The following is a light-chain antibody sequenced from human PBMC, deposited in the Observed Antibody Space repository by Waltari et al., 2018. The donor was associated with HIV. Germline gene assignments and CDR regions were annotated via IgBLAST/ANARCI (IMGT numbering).Light chain of an antibody. J-gene: IGKJ2*01. V-gene: IGKV1-5*03. CDR2: EAS. Sequence: IQVTQSPSTLRASVGDTVTMTCRASEDISYWLAWYQQKPGEGPRLLIYEASKLEDGVPTRFSGTGSGTEFSLTINALQPDDVATYYCQQFGRLYTFGLGTKLEIK. CDR3: QQFGRLYT. CDR1: EDISYW.